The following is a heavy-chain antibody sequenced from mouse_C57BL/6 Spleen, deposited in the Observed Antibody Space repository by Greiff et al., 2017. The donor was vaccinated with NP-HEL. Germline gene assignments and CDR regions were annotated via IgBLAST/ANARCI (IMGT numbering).Heavy chain of an antibody. Sequence: QVQLQQSGAELVKPGASVKLSCKASGYTFTSYWMHWVKQRPGQGLEWIGMIHPNSGSTNYNEKFKSKATLTVDKSSSTAYMQLSSLTSEDSAVYYCASYGSSYVYYYAMDYWGQGTSVTVSS. J-gene: IGHJ4*01. V-gene: IGHV1-64*01. D-gene: IGHD1-1*01. CDR1: GYTFTSYW. CDR2: IHPNSGST. CDR3: ASYGSSYVYYYAMDY.